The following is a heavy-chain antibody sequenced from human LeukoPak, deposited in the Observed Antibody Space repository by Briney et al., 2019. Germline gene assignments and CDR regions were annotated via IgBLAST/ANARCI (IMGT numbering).Heavy chain of an antibody. CDR2: ISYDGSKK. J-gene: IGHJ4*02. CDR1: GFTFSSYG. V-gene: IGHV3-30*18. Sequence: PGRSLRLSCAASGFTFSSYGMHWVRQAPGKGLEWVAVISYDGSKKYYADSVKGRFTISRDNSKNTLYLQMNSLRAEDTAVYYCAKGAPYSSSWFLDYWGQGTLVTVSS. D-gene: IGHD6-13*01. CDR3: AKGAPYSSSWFLDY.